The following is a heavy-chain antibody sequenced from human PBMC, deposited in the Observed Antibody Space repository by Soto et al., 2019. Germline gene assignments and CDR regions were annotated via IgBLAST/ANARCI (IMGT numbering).Heavy chain of an antibody. CDR2: INSDGSST. CDR3: ASAKVAAVVPFSCGMDV. D-gene: IGHD6-19*01. Sequence: PGGSLRLSCAASGFTFSSYWMHWVRQAPGKGLVWVSRINSDGSSTSYADSVKGRFTISRDNAKNTLYLQMNSLRAEDTAVYYCASAKVAAVVPFSCGMDVWGQGTTLTVSS. CDR1: GFTFSSYW. J-gene: IGHJ6*02. V-gene: IGHV3-74*01.